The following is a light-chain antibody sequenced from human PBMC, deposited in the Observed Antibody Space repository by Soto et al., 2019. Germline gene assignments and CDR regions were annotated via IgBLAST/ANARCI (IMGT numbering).Light chain of an antibody. CDR1: QNLVSGY. Sequence: VLPLAPGTLSLSPGDSATRSCRPSQNLVSGYLAWSHHKPCQTPRLLIYGASTRATGIPASRSGSGSGTEFSLTTSSLQADDYAADYCQQYNNNSPLTFGGGTKVDIK. V-gene: IGKV3-15*01. CDR2: GAS. CDR3: QQYNNNSPLT. J-gene: IGKJ4*01.